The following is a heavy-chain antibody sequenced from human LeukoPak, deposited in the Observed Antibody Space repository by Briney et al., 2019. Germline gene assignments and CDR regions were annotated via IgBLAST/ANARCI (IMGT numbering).Heavy chain of an antibody. Sequence: ASVKVSCTASGYTFTSYYMHWVRQAPGQGLEWMGMINPSGGSTSYAQKFQGRVTMTRDTSTSTVYMELSSLRSEDTAVYYRARFIVSGGYFDYWGQGTLVTVSS. CDR1: GYTFTSYY. J-gene: IGHJ4*02. D-gene: IGHD2-21*01. CDR2: INPSGGST. CDR3: ARFIVSGGYFDY. V-gene: IGHV1-46*01.